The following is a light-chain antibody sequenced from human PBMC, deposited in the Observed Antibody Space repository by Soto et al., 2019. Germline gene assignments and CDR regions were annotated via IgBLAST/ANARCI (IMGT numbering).Light chain of an antibody. J-gene: IGLJ3*02. CDR2: DNN. CDR1: SSSIGGNY. V-gene: IGLV1-51*01. Sequence: QSVLTQPPSVSAAPGQKVTISCSGRSSSIGGNYVSWHQQLPGTAPKLLIYDNNKRPSGIPDRFSGSKSGTSATLGITGLQTGDEADYYCGTWDSSLSGGVFGGGTKLTVL. CDR3: GTWDSSLSGGV.